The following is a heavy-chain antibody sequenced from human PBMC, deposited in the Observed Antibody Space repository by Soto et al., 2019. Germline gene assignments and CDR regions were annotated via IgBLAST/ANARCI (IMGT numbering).Heavy chain of an antibody. J-gene: IGHJ3*02. CDR2: IYPGESDT. V-gene: IGHV5-51*01. CDR1: GYSFTNYW. CDR3: TRKYDSSGYYQSTDPFDI. Sequence: GESLKICCKGSGYSFTNYWIGWVRQMRGKGLEWMGIIYPGESDTRYSPSFQGQVTISADKSTSTAYLPWSSLEASVTVICEGTRKYDSSGYYQSTDPFDIWGQGTMVTV. D-gene: IGHD3-22*01.